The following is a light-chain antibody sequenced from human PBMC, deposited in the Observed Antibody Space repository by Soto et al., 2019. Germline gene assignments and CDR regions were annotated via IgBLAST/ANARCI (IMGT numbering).Light chain of an antibody. CDR2: GAS. Sequence: EIVMTQSPATLSVSPGESATLSCRASQSVSSNLAWYQQKLGQAPRLIIYGASTRATGIPARFSGSGSGTEFPLTISSLQSEDFAVYYCHHYNDWPPKQYTFAQGTKLEIK. CDR3: HHYNDWPPKQYT. J-gene: IGKJ2*01. CDR1: QSVSSN. V-gene: IGKV3-15*01.